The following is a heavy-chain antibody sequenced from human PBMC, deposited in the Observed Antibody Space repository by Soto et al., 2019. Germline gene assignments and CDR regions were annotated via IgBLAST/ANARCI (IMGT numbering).Heavy chain of an antibody. V-gene: IGHV4-61*01. CDR2: ISYTGDT. Sequence: QVQLRESGPGLLKPSETLSLTCTVSDDSVSSDTYFWNWIRQPPGQGLEWIAYISYTGDTNYNPSLKSRVTISVDTSRNQFSLTVTSVTAAGTAVYFCARIVVGATVDLWGQGSLVTVSS. J-gene: IGHJ5*02. CDR1: DDSVSSDTYF. D-gene: IGHD1-26*01. CDR3: ARIVVGATVDL.